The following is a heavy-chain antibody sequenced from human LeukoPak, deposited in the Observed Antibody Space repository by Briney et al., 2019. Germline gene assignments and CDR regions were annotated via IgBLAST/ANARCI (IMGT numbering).Heavy chain of an antibody. CDR3: AREAARPGFPFAADY. Sequence: SETLSLTCAVYGGSFSGYYWSWIRQPPGKGLVWIGEINHSGSTNYNPSLKSRVTISVDTSKNQFSLKLSSVTAADTAVYYCAREAARPGFPFAADYWGQGTLVTVSS. V-gene: IGHV4-34*01. J-gene: IGHJ4*02. CDR2: INHSGST. D-gene: IGHD6-6*01. CDR1: GGSFSGYY.